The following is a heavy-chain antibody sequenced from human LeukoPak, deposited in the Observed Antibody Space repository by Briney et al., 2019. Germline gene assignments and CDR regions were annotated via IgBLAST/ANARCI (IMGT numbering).Heavy chain of an antibody. CDR2: IKQDGSEK. Sequence: GGSLRLSXAASGFTFSSYWMSWVRQPPGKGLEWLANIKQDGSEKYYVDSVKGRFTISRDNAKNSLYLQMNSLRAEDTAVYYCASFYDSSGYYTRAEYFQHWGQGTLVTVSS. CDR3: ASFYDSSGYYTRAEYFQH. V-gene: IGHV3-7*01. CDR1: GFTFSSYW. J-gene: IGHJ1*01. D-gene: IGHD3-22*01.